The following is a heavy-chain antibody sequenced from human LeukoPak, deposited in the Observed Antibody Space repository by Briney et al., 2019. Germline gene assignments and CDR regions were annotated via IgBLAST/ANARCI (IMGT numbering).Heavy chain of an antibody. CDR3: ARGRRQWLRAFDI. J-gene: IGHJ3*02. V-gene: IGHV4-34*01. CDR1: GGSFSGYY. CDR2: INHSGST. Sequence: PSETLSLTCAVYGGSFSGYYWSWIRQPPGKGLEWTGEINHSGSTNYNPSLKSRVTISVDTSKNQFSLKLSSVTAADTAVYYCARGRRQWLRAFDIWGQGAMVTVSS. D-gene: IGHD6-19*01.